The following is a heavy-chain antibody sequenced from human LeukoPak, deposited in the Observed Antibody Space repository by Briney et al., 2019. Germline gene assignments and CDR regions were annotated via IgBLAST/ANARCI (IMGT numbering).Heavy chain of an antibody. CDR1: GFTFSSYA. CDR3: AKDFSGYYYRGAFDI. J-gene: IGHJ3*02. Sequence: GGSLRLSCAASGFTFSSYAMSWVRQAPGKGLEWVSGISWNSGSIGYADSVKGRFTISRDNAKNSLYLQMNSLRAEDTALYYCAKDFSGYYYRGAFDIWGQGTMVTVSS. D-gene: IGHD3-22*01. V-gene: IGHV3-9*01. CDR2: ISWNSGSI.